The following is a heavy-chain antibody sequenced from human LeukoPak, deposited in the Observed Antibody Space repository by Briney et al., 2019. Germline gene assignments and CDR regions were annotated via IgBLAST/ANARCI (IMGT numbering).Heavy chain of an antibody. CDR3: ARNYESGYSIGP. CDR2: IQHSGNI. CDR1: GGSINSIYW. J-gene: IGHJ5*02. V-gene: IGHV4-4*02. Sequence: SETLSLTCAVSGGSINSIYWWSWVREPPGKGLEWIGEIQHSGNINYNLSLKSRVTISVDKSKNQFSLTVTSVTAADTAIYYCARNYESGYSIGPWGQGTLVTVSS. D-gene: IGHD3-3*01.